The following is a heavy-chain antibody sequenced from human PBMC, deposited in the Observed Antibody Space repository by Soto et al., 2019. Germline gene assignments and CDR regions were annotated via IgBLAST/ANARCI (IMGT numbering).Heavy chain of an antibody. D-gene: IGHD1-7*01. CDR3: ARSLELEAYFDY. J-gene: IGHJ4*02. CDR1: GFTVSSNY. CDR2: IYSGGST. Sequence: GGSLRLSCAASGFTVSSNYMSWVRQAPGKGLEWVSVIYSGGSTYYADSVKGRFTISRDNSKNTLYLQMNSLRAEDTAVYYCARSLELEAYFDYCGQGTLVTLSS. V-gene: IGHV3-66*01.